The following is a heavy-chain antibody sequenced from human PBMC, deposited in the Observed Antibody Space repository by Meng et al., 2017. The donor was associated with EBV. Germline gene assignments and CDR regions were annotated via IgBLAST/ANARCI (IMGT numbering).Heavy chain of an antibody. CDR1: GGPFRYYA. CDR3: ASESGRGYTPDY. D-gene: IGHD3-10*01. V-gene: IGHV1-69*01. Sequence: QVLLGQVAAEVKRPGSSVKVSCKTSGGPFRYYAISWVRQAPGQGLEWLGGFLPRLGAPNYAQKFHGRVKITADESTSTHYMDLSSLRSEDTAIYYCASESGRGYTPDYWGQGTLVTVSS. J-gene: IGHJ4*02. CDR2: FLPRLGAP.